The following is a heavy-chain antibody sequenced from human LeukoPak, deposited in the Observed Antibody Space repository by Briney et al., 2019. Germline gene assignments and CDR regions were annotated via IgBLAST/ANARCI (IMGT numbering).Heavy chain of an antibody. CDR1: GFTFKLYW. Sequence: GGSLRLSCAASGFTFKLYWMHWVRQVPGKRPVWVSRINDDGSDTIYADPVRGRFTISRDDAKNTVDLQMNNLRAEDTAVYYCARAANIIVVVPAAIDYWGQGTLVTVSS. J-gene: IGHJ4*02. CDR2: INDDGSDT. D-gene: IGHD2-2*01. CDR3: ARAANIIVVVPAAIDY. V-gene: IGHV3-74*01.